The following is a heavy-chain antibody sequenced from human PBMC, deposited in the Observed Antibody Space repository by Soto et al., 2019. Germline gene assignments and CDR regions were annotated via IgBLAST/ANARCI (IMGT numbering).Heavy chain of an antibody. V-gene: IGHV4-31*03. CDR3: ARGVVVVAARGYYFDY. J-gene: IGHJ4*02. CDR1: GGSISSGGYY. CDR2: IYYSGST. Sequence: QVQLQESGPGLVKPSQTLSLTCTVSGGSISSGGYYWSWIRQHPGKGLEWIGYIYYSGSTYYNPSLKSRVTISVDTSKNQFSLKLSSVTAAATAVYYCARGVVVVAARGYYFDYWGQGTLVTVSS. D-gene: IGHD2-15*01.